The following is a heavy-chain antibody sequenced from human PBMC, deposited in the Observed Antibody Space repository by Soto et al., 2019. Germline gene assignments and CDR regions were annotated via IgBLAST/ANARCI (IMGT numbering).Heavy chain of an antibody. Sequence: SETLSLTCSVSGYSIRSGYYWGWVRQAPGKGLEWLGSVYHNGIMFHNPSFQSRVTISVDTSKNQFSLNLRSVTAADTAVYYCAALWFGELAFNYWGHDIMVTVYS. J-gene: IGHJ4*01. CDR1: GYSIRSGYY. CDR2: VYHNGIM. V-gene: IGHV4-38-2*02. D-gene: IGHD3-10*01. CDR3: AALWFGELAFNY.